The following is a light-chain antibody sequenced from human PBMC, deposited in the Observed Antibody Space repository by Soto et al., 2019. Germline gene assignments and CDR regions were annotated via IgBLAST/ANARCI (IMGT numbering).Light chain of an antibody. V-gene: IGLV6-57*03. CDR2: EDN. CDR1: SGSIASNY. J-gene: IGLJ2*01. CDR3: QSYYSRNLV. Sequence: NFMLTQPHSVSESPGKTVTISCTRSSGSIASNYVQWYQQRPGSAPTTVIYEDNQRPSGITDRSSGSIDSSSNSASLTLSGLKTEDESSYSVQSYYSRNLVSGGVTKLTV.